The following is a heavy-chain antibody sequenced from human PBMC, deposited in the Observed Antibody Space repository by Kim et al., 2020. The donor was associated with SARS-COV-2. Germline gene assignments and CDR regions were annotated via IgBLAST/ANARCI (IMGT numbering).Heavy chain of an antibody. D-gene: IGHD5-18*01. J-gene: IGHJ6*02. CDR2: ISWNSGSI. Sequence: GGSLRLSCAASGFTFDDYAMHWVRQAPGKGLEWVAGISWNSGSIGNADYVKGRFIISRDNAKNSLYMQMNSLRAEDTALYYCAKGSGYSYGYYGMDVWGQGTTVTVSS. CDR1: GFTFDDYA. V-gene: IGHV3-9*01. CDR3: AKGSGYSYGYYGMDV.